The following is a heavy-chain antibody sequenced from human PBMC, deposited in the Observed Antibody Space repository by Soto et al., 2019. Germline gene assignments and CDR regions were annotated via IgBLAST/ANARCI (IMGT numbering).Heavy chain of an antibody. CDR3: ARDRGYYDFWNFDAFDI. V-gene: IGHV3-30*03. J-gene: IGHJ3*02. CDR1: GFTFSSYG. CDR2: ISYDGSNK. D-gene: IGHD3-3*01. Sequence: QVQLVESGGGVVQPGRSLRLSCAASGFTFSSYGMHWVRQAPGKGLEWVAVISYDGSNKYYADSVKGRFTISRDNSKNTLYLQMNSLRAEDTAVYYCARDRGYYDFWNFDAFDIWGQGTMVTVSS.